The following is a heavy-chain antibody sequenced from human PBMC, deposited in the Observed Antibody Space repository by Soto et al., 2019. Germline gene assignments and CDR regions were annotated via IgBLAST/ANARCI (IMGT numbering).Heavy chain of an antibody. J-gene: IGHJ4*02. V-gene: IGHV3-23*01. Sequence: GGSLRLSCEASGFTFSSYAMSWVRQAPGKGLEWVSGIDGSGGSTYYADSVKGRFTISRDNSKNTLYLQMNSLRAEDTAVYYCAKNNPFLLVPADDSWGLGTPVTVSS. CDR1: GFTFSSYA. CDR3: AKNNPFLLVPADDS. CDR2: IDGSGGST. D-gene: IGHD2-2*01.